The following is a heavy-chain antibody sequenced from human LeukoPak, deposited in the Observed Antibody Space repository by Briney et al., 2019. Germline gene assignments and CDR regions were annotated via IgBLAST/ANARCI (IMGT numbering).Heavy chain of an antibody. CDR3: ARVGDIVVVPAAFDY. CDR1: GFTFSTSS. V-gene: IGHV3-48*04. CDR2: IRSTSTTI. J-gene: IGHJ4*02. Sequence: PGGSLRLSCAASGFTFSTSSMNWVRQAPGKGLEWVSYIRSTSTTIYYADSVKGRFTISRDNAKNSLYLQMNSLRAEDTAVYYCARVGDIVVVPAAFDYWGQGTLVTVSS. D-gene: IGHD2-2*01.